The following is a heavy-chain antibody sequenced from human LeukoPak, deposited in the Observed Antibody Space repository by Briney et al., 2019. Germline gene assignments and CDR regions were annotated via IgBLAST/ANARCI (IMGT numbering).Heavy chain of an antibody. D-gene: IGHD1-26*01. CDR3: ATVGVGATTYYYYYGMDV. CDR2: FDPEDGET. J-gene: IGHJ6*02. CDR1: GYTLTELS. V-gene: IGHV1-24*01. Sequence: ASVKVSCKVSGYTLTELSMHWVRQAPGKGLEWMGGFDPEDGETIYAQKFQGRVTMTEDTSTDTAYMELSSLRSEDTAVYYCATVGVGATTYYYYYGMDVWGQGTTVTVSS.